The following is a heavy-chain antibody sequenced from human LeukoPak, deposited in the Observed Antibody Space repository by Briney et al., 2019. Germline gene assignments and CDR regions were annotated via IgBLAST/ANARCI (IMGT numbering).Heavy chain of an antibody. D-gene: IGHD6-19*01. V-gene: IGHV1-69*04. CDR3: ARDAPSGSSGWYKFDY. Sequence: SVKVSCKASGGTFSSYAISWVRQAPGQGLEWMGRIIPILGIANYAQKFQGRVTITADKSTSTAYMELSSLRSEDTAVYYCARDAPSGSSGWYKFDYWGQGTLVTVSS. CDR1: GGTFSSYA. J-gene: IGHJ4*02. CDR2: IIPILGIA.